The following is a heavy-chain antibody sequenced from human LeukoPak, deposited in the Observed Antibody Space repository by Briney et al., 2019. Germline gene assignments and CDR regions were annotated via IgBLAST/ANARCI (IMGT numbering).Heavy chain of an antibody. CDR2: ISGSGGST. J-gene: IGHJ4*02. CDR3: AKDRPVATISEEDY. Sequence: GGSLRLSCAASGFTFSSYAMSWVRQAPGKGLEWVSAISGSGGSTYYADSVKGRFTISRGNSKNTLYLQMNSLRAEDTAVYYCAKDRPVATISEEDYWGQGTLVTVSS. D-gene: IGHD5-12*01. CDR1: GFTFSSYA. V-gene: IGHV3-23*01.